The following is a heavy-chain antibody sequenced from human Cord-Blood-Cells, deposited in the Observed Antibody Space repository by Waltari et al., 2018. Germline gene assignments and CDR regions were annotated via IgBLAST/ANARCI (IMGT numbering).Heavy chain of an antibody. V-gene: IGHV4-30-2*01. D-gene: IGHD6-19*01. CDR2: IYHSGST. CDR3: ARVKVAVTQVTPFFDY. J-gene: IGHJ4*02. Sequence: QLQLQESGSGLVKPSQTLSLTCAVSGGSISSGGYSWSWIRQPPGKGLEWIGYIYHSGSTYYNPSLKSRVTISVDRSKNQFSLKLSSVTAADTAVYYCARVKVAVTQVTPFFDYWGQGTLVTVSS. CDR1: GGSISSGGYS.